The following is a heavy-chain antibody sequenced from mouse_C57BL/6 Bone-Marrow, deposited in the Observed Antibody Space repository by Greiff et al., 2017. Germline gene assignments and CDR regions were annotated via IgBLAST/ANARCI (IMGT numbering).Heavy chain of an antibody. Sequence: VQLQQSGAELARPGASVKMSCKASGYTFPSYGISWVKQSTGQGLEWIGEIYPRSGNTYYNEKFKGKATLTADKASSTAYMELRSLKFEDSAVYFCARSEYYGNGDYWGKGTSVTVSS. CDR2: IYPRSGNT. D-gene: IGHD2-1*01. CDR3: ARSEYYGNGDY. CDR1: GYTFPSYG. V-gene: IGHV1-81*01. J-gene: IGHJ4*01.